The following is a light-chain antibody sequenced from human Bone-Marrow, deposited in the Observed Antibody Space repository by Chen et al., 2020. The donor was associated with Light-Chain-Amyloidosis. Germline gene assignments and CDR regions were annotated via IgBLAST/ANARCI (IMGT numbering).Light chain of an antibody. CDR3: SSYTVTNTLV. J-gene: IGLJ1*01. V-gene: IGLV2-14*01. CDR2: EVT. Sequence: QYALTQPASVSGSPGRSITFPSTGTSSDVGGDNHVSWYQQHPDKAPKLMIYEVTNRPSWVPDRFSGSKSDNTASLTISGLQTEDEADYFCSSYTVTNTLVFGSGTRVTVL. CDR1: SSDVGGDNH.